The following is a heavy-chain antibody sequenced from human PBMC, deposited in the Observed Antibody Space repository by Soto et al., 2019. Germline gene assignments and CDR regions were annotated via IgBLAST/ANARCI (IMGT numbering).Heavy chain of an antibody. CDR2: IRSKANSYAT. CDR1: GFTFSGSA. V-gene: IGHV3-73*02. D-gene: IGHD5-18*01. Sequence: EVQLVESGGGLVQPGGSLKLSCAASGFTFSGSAMHWVRQASGKGLEWVGRIRSKANSYATAYAASVKGRFTISRDDSKNSAYLQMNSLNTEDTAVYYCASDTARVYYGIDVWGQGTTVTVSS. CDR3: ASDTARVYYGIDV. J-gene: IGHJ6*02.